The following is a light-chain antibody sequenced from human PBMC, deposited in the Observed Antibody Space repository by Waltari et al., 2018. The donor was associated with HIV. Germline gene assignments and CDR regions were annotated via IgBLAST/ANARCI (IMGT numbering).Light chain of an antibody. CDR1: ALPNQY. CDR3: QSADSSGNYQV. V-gene: IGLV3-25*03. Sequence: SYELTQPPSVSVSPGQPARITCSGDALPNQYAYWYQQKPGQAPVRVIYKDSERPSGIPERFSGSSSGTTVTLTISGVQAEDEADYYCQSADSSGNYQVFGGGTKLTVL. CDR2: KDS. J-gene: IGLJ3*02.